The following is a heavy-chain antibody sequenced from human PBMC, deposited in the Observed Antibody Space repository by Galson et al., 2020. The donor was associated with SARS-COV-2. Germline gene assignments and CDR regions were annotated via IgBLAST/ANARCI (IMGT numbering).Heavy chain of an antibody. J-gene: IGHJ4*02. CDR2: FSGSTGNT. CDR3: TATRAY. Sequence: GGSLRLSCAASGFTFSSYTMNWVRQAPGKGPEWVSTFSGSTGNTYYADSVKGRFTISRDNAKNTLYLQMNSLRAEDTAVYYCTATRAYWGQGTLVTVSS. V-gene: IGHV3-21*01. D-gene: IGHD1-26*01. CDR1: GFTFSSYT.